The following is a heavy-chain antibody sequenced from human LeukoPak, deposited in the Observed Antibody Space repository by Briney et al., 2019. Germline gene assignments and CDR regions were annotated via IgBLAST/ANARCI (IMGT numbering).Heavy chain of an antibody. V-gene: IGHV3-64*01. CDR1: GFTFSSYA. J-gene: IGHJ4*02. D-gene: IGHD3-10*01. Sequence: GGSLRLSCAASGFTFSSYAMHWVRQAPGKGLEYVSAISSNGGSTYYANSVEGRFTISRDNSKNTLYLQMGSLRAEDMAVYYCARDSGDYWGQGTLVTVSS. CDR3: ARDSGDY. CDR2: ISSNGGST.